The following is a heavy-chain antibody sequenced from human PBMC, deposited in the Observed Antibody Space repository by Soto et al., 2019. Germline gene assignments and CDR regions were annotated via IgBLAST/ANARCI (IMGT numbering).Heavy chain of an antibody. Sequence: EVQLVESGGGLVKPGGSLRLSCAASGFTFSNVWMSWVRQAPGKGLEWVGRIRSETDGGPTDYAAPVKGRFTISRDDSKNTLYLQMNSLKTEDTAVYYCTTDIWGSYRHNYWGQGTTVTVSS. CDR3: TTDIWGSYRHNY. CDR1: GFTFSNVW. V-gene: IGHV3-15*01. D-gene: IGHD3-16*02. J-gene: IGHJ4*02. CDR2: IRSETDGGPT.